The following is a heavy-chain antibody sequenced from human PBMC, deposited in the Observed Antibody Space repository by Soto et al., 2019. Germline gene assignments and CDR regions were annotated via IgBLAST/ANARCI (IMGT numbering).Heavy chain of an antibody. CDR3: ARGTGYSSSSGANYYYYGMDV. V-gene: IGHV4-34*01. Sequence: QVQLQQWGAGLLKPSETLSLTCAVYGGSFSGYYWSWIRQPPGKGLEWIGEINHSGSTNYNPSLKSRVTLSVDTSKNQFSLKLSSVTAADTAVYYCARGTGYSSSSGANYYYYGMDVWGQGTTVTVSS. CDR2: INHSGST. CDR1: GGSFSGYY. J-gene: IGHJ6*02. D-gene: IGHD6-6*01.